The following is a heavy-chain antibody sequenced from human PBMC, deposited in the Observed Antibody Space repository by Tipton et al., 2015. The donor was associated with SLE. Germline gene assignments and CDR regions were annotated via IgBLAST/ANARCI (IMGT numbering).Heavy chain of an antibody. D-gene: IGHD5-18*01. J-gene: IGHJ3*02. V-gene: IGHV4-4*02. CDR3: AREDTPMDDAFDI. CDR1: GGSISSSNW. CDR2: INHSGST. Sequence: TLSLTCAVSGGSISSSNWWSWVRQPPGKGLEWIGEINHSGSTNYNPSLKSRVTISVDTSKNQFSLKLSSVTAADTAVYYCAREDTPMDDAFDIWGQGTMVTVSS.